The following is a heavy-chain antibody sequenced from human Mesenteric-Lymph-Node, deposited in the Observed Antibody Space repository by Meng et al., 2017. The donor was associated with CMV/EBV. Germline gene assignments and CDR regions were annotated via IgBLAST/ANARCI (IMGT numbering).Heavy chain of an antibody. CDR3: ARGSSYDILTGYFDY. J-gene: IGHJ4*02. CDR2: INHSGST. D-gene: IGHD3-9*01. Sequence: VQVQQWVAGLLKPSETLSVTCAVYGGSFVGYYWNWIRQSPEKGLEWIGEINHSGSTTYNPSFTSRIIISVDTSTNQISLNMSSVTAADTAVYYCARGSSYDILTGYFDYWGQGALVTVSS. V-gene: IGHV4-34*01. CDR1: GGSFVGYY.